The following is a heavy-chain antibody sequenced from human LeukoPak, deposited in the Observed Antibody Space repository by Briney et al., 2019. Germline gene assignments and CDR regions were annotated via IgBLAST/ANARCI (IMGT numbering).Heavy chain of an antibody. J-gene: IGHJ6*02. Sequence: GGSLRLSCAASGFAFSSYSMNWVRQAPGKGLEWVSSISSSSSYIYYADSVKGRFTISRDNAKNSLYLQMNSLRAEDTAVYYCATSWGLLDYYYGMDVWGQGTTVTVSS. CDR3: ATSWGLLDYYYGMDV. CDR2: ISSSSSYI. V-gene: IGHV3-21*01. D-gene: IGHD3-3*01. CDR1: GFAFSSYS.